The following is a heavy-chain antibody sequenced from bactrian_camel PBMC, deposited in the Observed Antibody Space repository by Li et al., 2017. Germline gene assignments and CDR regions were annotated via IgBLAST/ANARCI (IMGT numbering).Heavy chain of an antibody. CDR1: GFTFNSYD. CDR2: ISGGGGRT. CDR3: AARWPSTANCDSDLHEYNY. Sequence: VQLVESGGGLVQPGGSLRLSCAASGFTFNSYDMTWVRQAPGKGLEWVAGISGGGGRTTYSDSVKGRFTISRDNAKNTVYLEMNSLNPEDTAIYFCAARWPSTANCDSDLHEYNYWGQGTQVTVS. J-gene: IGHJ4*01. D-gene: IGHD3*01. V-gene: IGHV3S40*01.